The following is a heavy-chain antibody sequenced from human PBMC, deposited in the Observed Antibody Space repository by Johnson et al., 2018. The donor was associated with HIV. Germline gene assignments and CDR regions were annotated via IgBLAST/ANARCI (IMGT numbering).Heavy chain of an antibody. Sequence: QVQLVESGGGAVQPGRSLRLSCAASGFTFSSYAMHWVRQAPGKGLEWVAVISYDGSNKYYADSVKGRFTISRDNAKNSLYLQMTSLRAGDTAVCYCARGGGCGGSCYFDAFDIWGQGTMVTVSS. V-gene: IGHV3-30*14. CDR2: ISYDGSNK. CDR3: ARGGGCGGSCYFDAFDI. J-gene: IGHJ3*02. D-gene: IGHD2-15*01. CDR1: GFTFSSYA.